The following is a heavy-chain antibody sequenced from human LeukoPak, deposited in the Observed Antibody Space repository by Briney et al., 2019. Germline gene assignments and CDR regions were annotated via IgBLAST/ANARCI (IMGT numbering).Heavy chain of an antibody. D-gene: IGHD3-22*01. CDR3: ARGEHYYDSSGYYY. CDR1: GGSISSGGYY. Sequence: SETLSLTCTVSGGSISSGGYYWSWIRQHPGKSLEWIGYIYYSGSTYYNPSLKSRVTISVDTSKNQFSLKLSSVTAADTAVYYCARGEHYYDSSGYYYWGQGTLVTVSS. V-gene: IGHV4-31*03. CDR2: IYYSGST. J-gene: IGHJ4*02.